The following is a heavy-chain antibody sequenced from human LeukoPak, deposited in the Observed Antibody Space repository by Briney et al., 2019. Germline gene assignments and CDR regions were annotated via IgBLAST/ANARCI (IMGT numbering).Heavy chain of an antibody. CDR2: ISPYSGST. Sequence: ASVKVSCKASGYTFRSYGISWVRQAPGQGLEWMGWISPYSGSTNYPQKFQGRVTVTTDTSTSTAYMELRSLRSDDTAVYFCARALREYSSSWFSDFWGQGTLVTVSP. CDR1: GYTFRSYG. J-gene: IGHJ4*02. CDR3: ARALREYSSSWFSDF. D-gene: IGHD6-13*01. V-gene: IGHV1-18*01.